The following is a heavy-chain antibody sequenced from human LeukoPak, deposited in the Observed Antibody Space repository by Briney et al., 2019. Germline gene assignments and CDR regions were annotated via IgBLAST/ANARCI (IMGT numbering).Heavy chain of an antibody. CDR1: GGSISSYY. V-gene: IGHV4-59*01. CDR3: AREDGDSGGAFDI. J-gene: IGHJ3*02. D-gene: IGHD4-23*01. Sequence: SETLSLTCTVSGGSISSYYWSWIRQPPGKGLEWIGYIYYSGSTNYNPSLKSRVTISVDTSKNQFSLKLSSVTAADTAVYYCAREDGDSGGAFDIWGQGTMVTVSS. CDR2: IYYSGST.